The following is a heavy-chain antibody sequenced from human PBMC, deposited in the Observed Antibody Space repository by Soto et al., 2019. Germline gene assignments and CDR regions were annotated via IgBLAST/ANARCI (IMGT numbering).Heavy chain of an antibody. CDR3: AIQKGYCSGGSCYPGTCFDY. Sequence: SETLSLTCTVSGGSISSYYWSWIRQPPGKGLEWIGYIYYSGSTNYNPSLKSRVTISVDTSKNQFSLKLSSVTAADTAVYYCAIQKGYCSGGSCYPGTCFDYWGQGTLVTVSS. V-gene: IGHV4-59*01. CDR1: GGSISSYY. J-gene: IGHJ4*02. D-gene: IGHD2-15*01. CDR2: IYYSGST.